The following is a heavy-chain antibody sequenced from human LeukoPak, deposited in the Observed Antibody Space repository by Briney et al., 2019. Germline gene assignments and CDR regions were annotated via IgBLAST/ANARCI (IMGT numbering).Heavy chain of an antibody. J-gene: IGHJ4*02. V-gene: IGHV1-2*02. CDR3: ARDLIWFGGIDY. CDR2: INPNSGGT. Sequence: ASVKVSCKASGYTFTGHYTHWVRQAPGQGLEWMGWINPNSGGTNYAQKFQGRVTMTRDTSISTAYMELSRLRSDDTAVYYCARDLIWFGGIDYWGQGTLVTVSS. D-gene: IGHD3-10*01. CDR1: GYTFTGHY.